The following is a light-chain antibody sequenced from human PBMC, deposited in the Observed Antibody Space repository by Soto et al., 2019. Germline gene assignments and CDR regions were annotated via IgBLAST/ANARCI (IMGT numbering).Light chain of an antibody. V-gene: IGKV1-17*01. Sequence: IQMTHSPSSLSASLGDIVTITFRASQDIGINLGWFQQKPGKAPKRLIYVASSLQSGVPSRFSGSGSGTEFTLTISSLQPEDFASYFCLQHNAYPWTFGQGTKVDIK. CDR3: LQHNAYPWT. CDR1: QDIGIN. CDR2: VAS. J-gene: IGKJ1*01.